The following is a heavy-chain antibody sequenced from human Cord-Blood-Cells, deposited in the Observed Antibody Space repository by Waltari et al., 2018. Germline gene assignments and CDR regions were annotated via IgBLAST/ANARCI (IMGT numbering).Heavy chain of an antibody. V-gene: IGHV4-34*01. CDR2: INHSGST. Sequence: QVQLQQWGAGLLKPSETLSLTCAVYGGSFSGYYWSWIRQPPGKGLEWSGEINHSGSTNYKPSLKSRVTISVDTSKDQCSLKLSSVTAADTSVYYCASYYCSSTSCYCDYWGQGTLVTVSA. J-gene: IGHJ4*02. CDR3: ASYYCSSTSCYCDY. D-gene: IGHD2-2*01. CDR1: GGSFSGYY.